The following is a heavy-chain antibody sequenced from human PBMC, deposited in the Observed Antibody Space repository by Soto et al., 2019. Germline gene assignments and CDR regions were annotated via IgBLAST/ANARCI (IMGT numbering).Heavy chain of an antibody. J-gene: IGHJ1*01. CDR1: DGSVSGGAYY. V-gene: IGHV4-61*08. Sequence: SETLSLSCTVSDGSVSGGAYYCSCIRQHPGKGNEWIEYISFTGDTTYIPALKSRVTIVVVTSKNQFSLKLRSATAAVTALYYCSRGGHYYHTVIWVQCTLVTVSS. CDR3: SRGGHYYHTVI. D-gene: IGHD3-10*01. CDR2: ISFTGDT.